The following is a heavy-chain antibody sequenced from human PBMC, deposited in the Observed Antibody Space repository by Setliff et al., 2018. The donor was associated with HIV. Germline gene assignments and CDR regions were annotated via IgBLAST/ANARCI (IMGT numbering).Heavy chain of an antibody. D-gene: IGHD1-7*01. Sequence: QPGGSLRLSCTVSGFTIGDNALSWVRQAPGKGLEWVGFIRNKAYGGTTDYAASVKGRFTISRDDSKNIAYLQMTSLKTEDTAVYYCSVHRVYEWNYRVNWFDPWGQGTRVTVSS. CDR3: SVHRVYEWNYRVNWFDP. J-gene: IGHJ5*02. CDR2: IRNKAYGGTT. V-gene: IGHV3-49*04. CDR1: GFTIGDNA.